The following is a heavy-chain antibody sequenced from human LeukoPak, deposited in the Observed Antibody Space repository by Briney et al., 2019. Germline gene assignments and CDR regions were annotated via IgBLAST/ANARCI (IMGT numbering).Heavy chain of an antibody. CDR2: IKSKTDGGTT. J-gene: IGHJ1*01. V-gene: IGHV3-15*01. CDR1: GFTFSNAW. CDR3: TTVGGDYYESSLYFQH. Sequence: PGGSLRLSCAASGFTFSNAWVSWVRQAPGKGLEWVGRIKSKTDGGTTDYAAPVKGRFTISRDDSKNTLYLQMNSLKTEDTAVYYCTTVGGDYYESSLYFQHWGQGTLVTVSS. D-gene: IGHD3-22*01.